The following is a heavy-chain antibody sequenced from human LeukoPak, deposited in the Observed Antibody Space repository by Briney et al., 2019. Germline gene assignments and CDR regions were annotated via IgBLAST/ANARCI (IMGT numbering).Heavy chain of an antibody. CDR2: IYSGGST. V-gene: IGHV3-53*01. D-gene: IGHD6-13*01. CDR1: GFTVSSNY. CDR3: ARFDSSSWYPVGWFDP. J-gene: IGHJ5*02. Sequence: GGSLRLSCAASGFTVSSNYMSWVRQAPGKGLEWVSVIYSGGSTYYADSVKGRFTISRDNSKNTLYLQMNSLRAEATAVYYCARFDSSSWYPVGWFDPWGQGTLVTVSS.